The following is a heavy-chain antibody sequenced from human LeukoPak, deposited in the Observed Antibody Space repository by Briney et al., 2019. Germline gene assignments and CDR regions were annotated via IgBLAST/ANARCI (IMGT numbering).Heavy chain of an antibody. D-gene: IGHD3-10*01. V-gene: IGHV4-39*01. CDR3: ARQIDGFGELDYFDY. CDR1: GGSISSSSYY. J-gene: IGHJ4*02. Sequence: PSETLSLTCTVSGGSISSSSYYWGWIRQPPGKGLEWIGSIYYSGSTYYNPSLKSRVTISVDTSKNQFSLRLSSVTAADTAVYYCARQIDGFGELDYFDYWGQGTLVTVSS. CDR2: IYYSGST.